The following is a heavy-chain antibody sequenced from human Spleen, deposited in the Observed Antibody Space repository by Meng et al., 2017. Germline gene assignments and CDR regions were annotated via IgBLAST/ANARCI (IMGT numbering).Heavy chain of an antibody. Sequence: QVDRVQSGADGSKPGALVNVSCKASGYNFTRYAINWVRQAPGQRHNGMGCINAGNGNTKYSQKFQGRVTITRDTSASKAYMELSSLRSEDTAVYYCARDGVAGLSPNFDYWGQGTLVTVSS. D-gene: IGHD6-19*01. CDR1: GYNFTRYA. J-gene: IGHJ4*02. CDR3: ARDGVAGLSPNFDY. V-gene: IGHV1-3*01. CDR2: INAGNGNT.